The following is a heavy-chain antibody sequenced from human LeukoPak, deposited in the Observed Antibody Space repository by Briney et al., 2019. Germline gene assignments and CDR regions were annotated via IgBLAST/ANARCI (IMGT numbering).Heavy chain of an antibody. D-gene: IGHD3-22*01. CDR2: INHSGST. J-gene: IGHJ4*02. CDR3: ARALPHYYDSSGHWFDY. Sequence: SETLSLTCAVYGGSFSGYYWSWIRQPPGKGLEWIGEINHSGSTNYNPSLKSRVTISVDTSKNQFSLKLSSVTAADTAVYYCARALPHYYDSSGHWFDYWGQGTLVTVSS. V-gene: IGHV4-34*01. CDR1: GGSFSGYY.